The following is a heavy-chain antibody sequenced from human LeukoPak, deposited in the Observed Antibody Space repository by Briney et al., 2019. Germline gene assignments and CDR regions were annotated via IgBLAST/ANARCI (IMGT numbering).Heavy chain of an antibody. CDR2: ISYDGSNK. CDR3: ASPYYDFWSGYYCPGGDY. D-gene: IGHD3-3*01. CDR1: GFTFSSYA. V-gene: IGHV3-30-3*01. Sequence: PGRSLRLSCAASGFTFSSYAMHWVRQAPGKGLEWVAVISYDGSNKYYADSVKGRFTISRDNSKNTLYLQMNSLRAEDTAVYYCASPYYDFWSGYYCPGGDYCGQGTLVTVSS. J-gene: IGHJ4*02.